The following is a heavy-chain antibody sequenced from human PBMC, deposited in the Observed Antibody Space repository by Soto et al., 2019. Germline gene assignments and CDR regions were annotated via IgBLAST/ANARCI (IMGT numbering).Heavy chain of an antibody. V-gene: IGHV1-18*01. CDR3: GRGAGDYDWYFDL. CDR2: ISPYIGNT. Sequence: QVELVQSCDEVKEPVDSVKVSSKTSCYSFTIRGTSWVRQSPGQGLEWMGWISPYIGNTNYGERLQGSVTLTADSSTSTAYMELRSLTSDDTAVYYCGRGAGDYDWYFDLWGSGTPVTVSS. CDR1: CYSFTIRG. J-gene: IGHJ2*01. D-gene: IGHD4-17*01.